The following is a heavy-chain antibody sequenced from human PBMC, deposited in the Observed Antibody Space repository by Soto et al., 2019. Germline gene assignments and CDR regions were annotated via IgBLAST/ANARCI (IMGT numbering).Heavy chain of an antibody. CDR1: GDSVSSNNVA. J-gene: IGHJ4*02. V-gene: IGHV6-1*01. Sequence: PSQTLSLTFAVSGDSVSSNNVAWNWPKQSPWRGLEWLGRTYSRAKWYNEYAVPVRSRITINLDTSKNQFYLQLNSVTPEDTAAYYCARGRWSTLDYWGQGAQVTLSS. D-gene: IGHD2-15*01. CDR3: ARGRWSTLDY. CDR2: TYSRAKWYN.